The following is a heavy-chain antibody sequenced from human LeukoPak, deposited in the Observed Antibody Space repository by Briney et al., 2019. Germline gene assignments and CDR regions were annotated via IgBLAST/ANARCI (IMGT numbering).Heavy chain of an antibody. CDR1: GFTFSNCA. Sequence: PWGSLRLSCTASGFTFSNCAMSWVRQAPGKGLEWVSGISRNGGSTYNADSMKGRISVSRDNSKNTLYLQVNSLRAEDTAVYYCAKHLPVAARYSYYYGLDVWGQGTTVTVSS. J-gene: IGHJ6*02. CDR3: AKHLPVAARYSYYYGLDV. D-gene: IGHD6-19*01. CDR2: ISRNGGST. V-gene: IGHV3-23*01.